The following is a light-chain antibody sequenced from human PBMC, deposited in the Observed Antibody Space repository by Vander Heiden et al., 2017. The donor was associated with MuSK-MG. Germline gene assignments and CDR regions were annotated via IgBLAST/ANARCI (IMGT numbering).Light chain of an antibody. Sequence: EVVLTQSPGTLSLSPGARATLSCRASQSVSSTYLAWYQQRPGQAPRLLIYSASSRATGVPDRFSGSGSGTDFTLTISRLEPEDFAVYYCQQYGTSFGHGTKVEIK. CDR3: QQYGTS. CDR2: SAS. V-gene: IGKV3-20*01. J-gene: IGKJ1*01. CDR1: QSVSSTY.